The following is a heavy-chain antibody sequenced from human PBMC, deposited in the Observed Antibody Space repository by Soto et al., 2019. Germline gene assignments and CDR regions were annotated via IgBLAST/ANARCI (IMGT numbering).Heavy chain of an antibody. CDR1: GFTFGSYG. J-gene: IGHJ4*02. CDR2: ISYDGGLQ. Sequence: QAQLVESGGGGVQPGRSLRLSCAASGFTFGSYGMHWVRQAPGTGLEWVAVISYDGGLQHYADSVKGRFTISRDNSKNMVLLQMNSLRAEDTAVYYCVSDRGYGHASVPYSWGQGTLVSVSS. D-gene: IGHD5-18*01. CDR3: VSDRGYGHASVPYS. V-gene: IGHV3-30*03.